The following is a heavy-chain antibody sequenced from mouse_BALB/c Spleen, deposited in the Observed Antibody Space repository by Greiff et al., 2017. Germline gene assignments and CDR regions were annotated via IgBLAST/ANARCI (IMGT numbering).Heavy chain of an antibody. V-gene: IGHV1-39*01. J-gene: IGHJ3*01. CDR3: AAGYDYDGGFAY. CDR2: IDPYYGGT. D-gene: IGHD2-4*01. Sequence: EVKLVESGPELEKPGASVKISCKASGYSFTGYNMNWVKQSNGKSLEWIGNIDPYYGGTSYNQKFKGKATLTVDKSSSTAYMQLKSLTSEDSAVYYCAAGYDYDGGFAYWGQGTLVTVSA. CDR1: GYSFTGYN.